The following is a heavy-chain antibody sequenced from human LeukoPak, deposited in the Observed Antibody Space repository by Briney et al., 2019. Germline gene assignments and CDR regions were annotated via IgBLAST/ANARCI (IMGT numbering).Heavy chain of an antibody. CDR1: GFTFRNYG. J-gene: IGHJ4*02. CDR3: AKDLVATGRYFDY. CDR2: IRYHGNDK. D-gene: IGHD5-12*01. V-gene: IGHV3-30*02. Sequence: GGSLRLSCAASGFTFRNYGMHWVRQAPGQGLQWVAFIRYHGNDKYYADSVKGRFTVSRDNSESTLYLQMNSLRTEDTAVYYCAKDLVATGRYFDYWGQGTPVTVSP.